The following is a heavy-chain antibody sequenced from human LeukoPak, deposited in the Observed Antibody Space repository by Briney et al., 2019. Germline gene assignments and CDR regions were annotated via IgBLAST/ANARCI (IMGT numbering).Heavy chain of an antibody. CDR3: ARDRDCSSTSCYGGRGEFDY. D-gene: IGHD2-2*01. Sequence: GGSLRLSCAASGFTFSSYSMNWVRQAPGKGLEWVSSITHSSSHMYYAESVKGRFTISRDNAKNSLYLQMNSLRAEDTAVYYCARDRDCSSTSCYGGRGEFDYWGQGTLVTVSS. V-gene: IGHV3-21*01. CDR1: GFTFSSYS. CDR2: ITHSSSHM. J-gene: IGHJ4*02.